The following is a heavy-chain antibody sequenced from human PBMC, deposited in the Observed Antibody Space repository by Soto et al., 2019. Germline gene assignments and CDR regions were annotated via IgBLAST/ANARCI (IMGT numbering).Heavy chain of an antibody. Sequence: GGSLRLSCAASGFTFSSYAMSWVRQAPGKGLEWVSAISGSGGSTYYADSVKGRFTISRDNSKNTLYLQMNSLRAEDTAVYYCAKDMGPKRAPPRGYYYYYGMDVWGQGTTVTVSS. CDR2: ISGSGGST. CDR3: AKDMGPKRAPPRGYYYYYGMDV. J-gene: IGHJ6*02. CDR1: GFTFSSYA. V-gene: IGHV3-23*01. D-gene: IGHD3-10*01.